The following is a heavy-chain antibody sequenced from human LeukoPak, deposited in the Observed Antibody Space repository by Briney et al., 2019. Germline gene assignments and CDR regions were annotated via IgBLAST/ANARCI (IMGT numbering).Heavy chain of an antibody. CDR3: ARDPAPYTGSYFDY. Sequence: ASVKVSCKASGYTFTAYFIHWVRQAPGQGLEWMGWINPNSGDTHYAQKFQGRVSMTRDTSISTVYMELSRLTSDDTAVYYCARDPAPYTGSYFDYWGQGALVTVSS. CDR2: INPNSGDT. J-gene: IGHJ4*02. V-gene: IGHV1-2*02. CDR1: GYTFTAYF. D-gene: IGHD1-26*01.